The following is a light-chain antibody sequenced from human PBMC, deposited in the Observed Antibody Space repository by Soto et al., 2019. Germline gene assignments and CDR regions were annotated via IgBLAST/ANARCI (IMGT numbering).Light chain of an antibody. CDR1: QTINRF. CDR2: SAS. Sequence: IQMTQSPSSLSASVGDRVTITCRAGQTINRFLSWYQQKPGKAPRLLIYSASSLQSGVPLRFSGSGSGTDFSLTINGLQPDDFATYYCQQSYSTLRPTFVGGTKVDI. CDR3: QQSYSTLRPT. V-gene: IGKV1-39*01. J-gene: IGKJ4*01.